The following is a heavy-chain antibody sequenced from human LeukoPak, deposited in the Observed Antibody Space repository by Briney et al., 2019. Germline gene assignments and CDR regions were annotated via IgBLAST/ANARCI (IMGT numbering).Heavy chain of an antibody. CDR3: ARGRFLGYCSGGSCYYFDY. J-gene: IGHJ4*02. CDR2: IYYSGST. Sequence: XGSXXSYXXSXIRQPPGKGLEGMGYIYYSGSTNDNPSLKSRVTISVDTSKNQFSLKLSSVTAADTAVYYCARGRFLGYCSGGSCYYFDYWGQGTLVTVSS. D-gene: IGHD2-15*01. CDR1: XGSXXSYX. V-gene: IGHV4-59*12.